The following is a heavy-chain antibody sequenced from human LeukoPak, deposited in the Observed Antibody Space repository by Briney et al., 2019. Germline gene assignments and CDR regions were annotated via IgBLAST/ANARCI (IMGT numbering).Heavy chain of an antibody. CDR1: GFTFSSYD. V-gene: IGHV3-13*01. D-gene: IGHD5/OR15-5a*01. CDR2: IGTAGDT. CDR3: ARVNPVYDAFDI. J-gene: IGHJ3*02. Sequence: GGSLRLSCAASGFTFSSYDMHWVCQATGKGLEWVSAIGTAGDTYYPGSVKGRFTISRENAKNSLYLQMNSLRAGDTAVYYCARVNPVYDAFDIWGQGTMVTVSS.